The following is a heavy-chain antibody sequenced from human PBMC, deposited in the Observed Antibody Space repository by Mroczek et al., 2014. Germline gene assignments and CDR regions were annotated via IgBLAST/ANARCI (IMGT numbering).Heavy chain of an antibody. CDR1: GFTFSSYA. V-gene: IGHV3-21*01. CDR3: ARDLAGSGSYDY. J-gene: IGHJ4*02. Sequence: VQLVESGGGVVQPGRSLRLSCAASGFTFSSYAMHWVRQAPGKGLEWVSSISSSSSYIYYADSVKGRFTISRDNAKNSLYLQMNSLRAEDTAVYYCARDLAGSGSYDYWGQGTLVTVSS. D-gene: IGHD3-10*01. CDR2: ISSSSSYI.